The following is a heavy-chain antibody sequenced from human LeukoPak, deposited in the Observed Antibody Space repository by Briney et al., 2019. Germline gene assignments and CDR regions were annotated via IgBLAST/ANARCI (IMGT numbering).Heavy chain of an antibody. V-gene: IGHV3-33*01. Sequence: PGGSLRLSCAASGFTFSSYGMHWVRQAPGKGLEWVAVIWYDGSNKYYADSVKGRFTISRDNSKNTLYLQMNSLRAEDTAVYYCARDRAGVYYNYGMDVWGQGTTVTVSS. J-gene: IGHJ6*02. CDR1: GFTFSSYG. D-gene: IGHD2-21*01. CDR3: ARDRAGVYYNYGMDV. CDR2: IWYDGSNK.